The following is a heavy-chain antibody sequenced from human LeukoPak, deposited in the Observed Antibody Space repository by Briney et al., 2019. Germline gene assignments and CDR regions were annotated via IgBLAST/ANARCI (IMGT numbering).Heavy chain of an antibody. V-gene: IGHV3-23*01. Sequence: GGSLRLSCAVSGFSFSSYAMSWVRQAPGKGLEWVSAISGSGGDTYYADSVKGRFTISRDNSKNTLYLQMDSLRAEDTAVYYCAREGHCSTTSCCTPFDYWGQGTLVTVSS. CDR1: GFSFSSYA. D-gene: IGHD2-2*02. CDR2: ISGSGGDT. J-gene: IGHJ4*02. CDR3: AREGHCSTTSCCTPFDY.